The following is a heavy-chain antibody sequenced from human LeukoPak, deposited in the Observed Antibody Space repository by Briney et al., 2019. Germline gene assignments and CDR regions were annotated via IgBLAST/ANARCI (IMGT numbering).Heavy chain of an antibody. CDR2: INTDGNTR. J-gene: IGHJ4*02. CDR3: VRDMGYYDKV. Sequence: GGSLRLSCAPSGFTFSTSWMAWVRPAPGKGLVLVSRINTDGNTRDYADSVKGRFTISRDNAKNTLYLQMNSLRADDTAVYYCVRDMGYYDKVWGQGTLVTVSS. D-gene: IGHD3-22*01. V-gene: IGHV3-74*01. CDR1: GFTFSTSW.